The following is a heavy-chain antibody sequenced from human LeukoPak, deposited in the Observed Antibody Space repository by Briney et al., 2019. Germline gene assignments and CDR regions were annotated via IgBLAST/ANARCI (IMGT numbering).Heavy chain of an antibody. Sequence: ASVKVSCKASGYTFTSYDINWVRQATGQGLEWMGWMNPNSGNTGYAQKFQGRVTMTRNTSISTAYMELSSLRSEDTAVYYCARWKNFMWIQLWDSSPQFDYWGQGTLVTVSS. J-gene: IGHJ4*02. V-gene: IGHV1-8*01. CDR2: MNPNSGNT. D-gene: IGHD5-18*01. CDR1: GYTFTSYD. CDR3: ARWKNFMWIQLWDSSPQFDY.